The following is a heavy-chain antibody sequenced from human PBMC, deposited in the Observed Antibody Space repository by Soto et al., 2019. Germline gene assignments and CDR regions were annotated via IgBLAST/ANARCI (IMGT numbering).Heavy chain of an antibody. CDR1: GGSFKSGSYS. CDR3: ARDFAYFDS. J-gene: IGHJ4*02. CDR2: VYHTGRT. V-gene: IGHV4-61*01. D-gene: IGHD3-3*01. Sequence: PSETLSRTCTVSGGSFKSGSYSWSWIRQPPGKGLEWIGYVYHTGRTSYNPSLKSRVSISMDTSKNQFSLNLDSVTAAVTAVYFCARDFAYFDSWGQGTLVTVSS.